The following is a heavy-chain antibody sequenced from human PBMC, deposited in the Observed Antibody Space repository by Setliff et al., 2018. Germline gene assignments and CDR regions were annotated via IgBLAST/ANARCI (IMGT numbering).Heavy chain of an antibody. J-gene: IGHJ5*02. D-gene: IGHD3-9*01. CDR2: ISSSSSSYT. V-gene: IGHV3-11*05. Sequence: GGSLRLSCAASGFTFSDYYMSWIRQAPGKGLEWVSYISSSSSSYTNYADSVKGRFTISRDNAKNSLYLQMNSLRTEDTGVYYCARDAAYFDILTGTNYLDPWGQGTLVTVSS. CDR3: ARDAAYFDILTGTNYLDP. CDR1: GFTFSDYY.